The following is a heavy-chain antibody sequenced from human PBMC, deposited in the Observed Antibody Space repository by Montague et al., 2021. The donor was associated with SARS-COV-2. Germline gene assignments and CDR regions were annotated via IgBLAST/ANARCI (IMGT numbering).Heavy chain of an antibody. CDR1: GGSFSGHS. CDR3: ARGLTDVTVILVFVGASLYFDS. V-gene: IGHV4-34*01. J-gene: IGHJ4*02. CDR2: INHSGGT. D-gene: IGHD3-22*01. Sequence: SETLSLTCAVYGGSFSGHSWTWIRQPPGKGLEWIGEINHSGGTNYNPPLKSRVTISVDTSKNQFSLKLSSLTAADTAVYYCARGLTDVTVILVFVGASLYFDSWGQGALVTVSS.